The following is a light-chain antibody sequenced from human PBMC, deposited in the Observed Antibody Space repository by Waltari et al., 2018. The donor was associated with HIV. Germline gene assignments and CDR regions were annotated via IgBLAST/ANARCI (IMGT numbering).Light chain of an antibody. Sequence: DIVMTQSPDSLAVSLGERATINCESSQSILYGSYTNNYLAWYQQKPGQPPKLLIYRSSTRESGVPDRFSGSGSETDFTLTISSVQAEDVAVYYCQQYYSVPYTFGQGTKLEIK. J-gene: IGKJ2*01. V-gene: IGKV4-1*01. CDR1: QSILYGSYTNNY. CDR2: RSS. CDR3: QQYYSVPYT.